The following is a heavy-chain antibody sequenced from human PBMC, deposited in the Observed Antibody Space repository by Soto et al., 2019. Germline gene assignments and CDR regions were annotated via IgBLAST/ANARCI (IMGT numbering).Heavy chain of an antibody. CDR1: VFTFSSSA. J-gene: IGHJ4*02. CDR3: VKDPGYSSSWYYFDY. D-gene: IGHD6-13*01. CDR2: ISSNGGSP. V-gene: IGHV3-64D*06. Sequence: GCLRLYGSASVFTFSSSAMHWVRQAPGKGLEYVSAISSNGGSPYYADSVKGRFTISRDNSKNMLYLQMSSLRAEDTAVYYCVKDPGYSSSWYYFDYWGQGTLVTVSS.